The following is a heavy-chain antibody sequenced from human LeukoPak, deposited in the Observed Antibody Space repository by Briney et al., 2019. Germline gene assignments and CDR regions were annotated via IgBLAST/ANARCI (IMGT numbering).Heavy chain of an antibody. Sequence: GGSLRLSCEASGFGVSSNAMAWVRQAPGKGLEWVSGLGSDGRTHYADSVKGRFTISRDHSKNTVYLQMNSLRDEDTALYYCAKDILGWSFDTWGQGTLVTVSS. CDR3: AKDILGWSFDT. J-gene: IGHJ4*02. CDR2: LGSDGRT. D-gene: IGHD4-23*01. CDR1: GFGVSSNA. V-gene: IGHV3-23*01.